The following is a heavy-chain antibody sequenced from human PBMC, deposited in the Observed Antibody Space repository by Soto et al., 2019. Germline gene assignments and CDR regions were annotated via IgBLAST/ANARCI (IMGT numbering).Heavy chain of an antibody. J-gene: IGHJ4*02. CDR3: ARGVGASYFSDY. Sequence: ASVKVSCKSSGYTFTTSGISWVRQAPGQGLEWMGWISAYNGNTNYAQMLQGRVTMTTDTSTSTAYMELRSLRSDDTAVYYCARGVGASYFSDYWGQGTLVTVSS. CDR2: ISAYNGNT. CDR1: GYTFTTSG. D-gene: IGHD1-26*01. V-gene: IGHV1-18*01.